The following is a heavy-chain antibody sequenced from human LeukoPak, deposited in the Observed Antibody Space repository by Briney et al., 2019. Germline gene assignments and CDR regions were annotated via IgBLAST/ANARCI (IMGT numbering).Heavy chain of an antibody. D-gene: IGHD3-9*01. Sequence: ASVKVSCKASGYTFTSYYMHWVRQAPGQGLEWMRMINPSGGSTSYAQKFQGRVTMTRGTSTSTVYMELSSLRSEDTAVYYCAREDPIYGGYWGQGTLVTVSS. J-gene: IGHJ4*02. V-gene: IGHV1-46*01. CDR3: AREDPIYGGY. CDR2: INPSGGST. CDR1: GYTFTSYY.